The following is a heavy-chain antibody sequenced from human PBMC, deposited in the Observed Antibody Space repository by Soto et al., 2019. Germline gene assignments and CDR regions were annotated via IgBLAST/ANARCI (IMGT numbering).Heavy chain of an antibody. D-gene: IGHD1-26*01. CDR1: EVSFSYNA. CDR3: AFYFMMRRSWSSFVY. J-gene: IGHJ4*02. CDR2: LSDRDDTT. Sequence: GGTLRLSCSVSEVSFSYNAICWARHCPGKGLEWVSVLSDRDDTTYYADSAKGPFTISRDTSNNAMFLQMCSLRDEDMAIYCCAFYFMMRRSWSSFVYCGPGPLLTVSS. V-gene: IGHV3-23*01.